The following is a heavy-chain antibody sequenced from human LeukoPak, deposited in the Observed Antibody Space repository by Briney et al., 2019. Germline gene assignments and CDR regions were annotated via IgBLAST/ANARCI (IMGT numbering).Heavy chain of an antibody. CDR3: ARMITFGPYYYYGMDV. J-gene: IGHJ6*02. D-gene: IGHD3-16*01. CDR1: GGTFSSYA. CDR2: IIPILGIA. Sequence: ASVKVACKASGGTFSSYAISWVRQAPGQGLEWMGRIIPILGIANYAQKFQGRVTITADKSTSTAYMELSSLRSEDTAVYYCARMITFGPYYYYGMDVWGQGTTVTVSS. V-gene: IGHV1-69*04.